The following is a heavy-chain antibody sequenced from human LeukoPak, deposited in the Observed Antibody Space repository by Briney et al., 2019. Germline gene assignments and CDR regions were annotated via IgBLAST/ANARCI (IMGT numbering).Heavy chain of an antibody. CDR2: LIPLFGTT. CDR1: GGTFSGYA. D-gene: IGHD4-17*01. Sequence: SVKVSCKASGGTFSGYAISWVRQAPGQGIEWMGGLIPLFGTTNCTRRFQGRITISTDESTTTAYMELSGLTFEDTAVYYCAGGDPFNYYMDVWGRGTTVSV. CDR3: AGGDPFNYYMDV. V-gene: IGHV1-69*05. J-gene: IGHJ6*03.